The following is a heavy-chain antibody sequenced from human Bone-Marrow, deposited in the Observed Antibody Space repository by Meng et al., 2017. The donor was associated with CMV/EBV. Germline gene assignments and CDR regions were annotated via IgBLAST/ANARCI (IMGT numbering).Heavy chain of an antibody. D-gene: IGHD5-24*01. J-gene: IGHJ6*02. CDR3: ARGRAYGYNLRFHYYGMDV. Sequence: SETLSLTCTVSDYSISSGYYWGWIRQPPGKGLEWIGSIYHSGSTYYNPSLKSRVTISVDTSKNQFSLKVSSVTAADTAVYYCARGRAYGYNLRFHYYGMDVWGQGTTVTVSS. CDR2: IYHSGST. CDR1: DYSISSGYY. V-gene: IGHV4-38-2*02.